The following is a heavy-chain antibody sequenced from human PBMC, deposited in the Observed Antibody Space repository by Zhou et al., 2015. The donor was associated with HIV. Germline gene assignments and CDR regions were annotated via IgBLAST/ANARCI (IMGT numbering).Heavy chain of an antibody. Sequence: QVQLVQSGAEVKKPGSSVKVSCKASGGTFSSYTISWVRQAPGQGLEWMGRIIPILGIANYAQKFQGRVTITADKSTSTAYMELSSLRSEDTAVYYCASEEEALVPWSAFDIWGQGTMVTVSS. CDR3: ASEEEALVPWSAFDI. J-gene: IGHJ3*02. CDR2: IIPILGIA. V-gene: IGHV1-69*02. D-gene: IGHD3-3*01. CDR1: GGTFSSYT.